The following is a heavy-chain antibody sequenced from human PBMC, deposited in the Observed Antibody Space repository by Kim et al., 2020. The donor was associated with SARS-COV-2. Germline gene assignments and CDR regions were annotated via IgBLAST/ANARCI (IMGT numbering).Heavy chain of an antibody. Sequence: YDGTNKYYADSVKGRFTISRDNSKNTLYLQMNSLRAEDTAVYYCARKLDYWGQGTLVTVSS. J-gene: IGHJ4*02. CDR3: ARKLDY. CDR2: YDGTNK. V-gene: IGHV3-30*01.